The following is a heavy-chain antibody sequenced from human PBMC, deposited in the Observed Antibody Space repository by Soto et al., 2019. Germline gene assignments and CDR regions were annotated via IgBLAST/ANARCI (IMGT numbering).Heavy chain of an antibody. CDR2: IKRDGSEK. CDR1: GFTFSSYW. V-gene: IGHV3-7*01. D-gene: IGHD2-2*01. J-gene: IGHJ2*01. CDR3: ARGEYVRYWYFDL. Sequence: EVQLVESGGGLVQPGGSLRLSCAASGFTFSSYWMTWVRQAPGKGLEWVANIKRDGSEKHYVDSVKARFTISRDNGKNSLYLQMNSLRVDDTAVYYCARGEYVRYWYFDLWGRGTLVTVSS.